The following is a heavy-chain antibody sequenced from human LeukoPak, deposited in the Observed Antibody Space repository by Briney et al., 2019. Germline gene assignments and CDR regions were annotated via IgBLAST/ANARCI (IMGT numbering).Heavy chain of an antibody. CDR2: ISSSSSYI. CDR3: ARGLRNAGGWFDP. V-gene: IGHV3-21*01. Sequence: PGGSLRLSCAASGFTFSSYSMNWVRQAPGKGLEWVSSISSSSSYIYYADSVKGRFTISRDNAKNSLYLQMNSLRAEDTAVYYCARGLRNAGGWFDPWGQGTLVTVSS. D-gene: IGHD1-1*01. J-gene: IGHJ5*02. CDR1: GFTFSSYS.